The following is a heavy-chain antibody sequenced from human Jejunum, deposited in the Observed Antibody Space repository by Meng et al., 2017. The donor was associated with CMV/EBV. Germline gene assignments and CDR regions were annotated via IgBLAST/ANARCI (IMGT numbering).Heavy chain of an antibody. CDR3: AKESGQYQMLSYYGLDV. CDR2: IRRSGGDT. CDR1: FTSCS. D-gene: IGHD2-2*01. J-gene: IGHJ6*02. V-gene: IGHV3-23*01. Sequence: FTSCSMTWVRQAPGNGLEWVSVIRRSGGDTNYAGSVKGRFTISRDKSQNTLYLEMSSLRAEDTAIYYCAKESGQYQMLSYYGLDVWGQGTTVTVSS.